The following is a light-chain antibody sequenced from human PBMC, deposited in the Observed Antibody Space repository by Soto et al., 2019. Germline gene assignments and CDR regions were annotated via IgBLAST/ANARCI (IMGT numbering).Light chain of an antibody. CDR3: QQTYSTLGT. J-gene: IGKJ1*01. CDR1: QSISIY. CDR2: AAS. V-gene: IGKV1-39*01. Sequence: DIQMTQSPSSLSASVGDRVTITCRASQSISIYLNWYQQKPGQAPNLLIYAASSLQSGAPSRFSGSGSGTDFTLTISSLQPEDFATYYCQQTYSTLGTFGQGTKVEIK.